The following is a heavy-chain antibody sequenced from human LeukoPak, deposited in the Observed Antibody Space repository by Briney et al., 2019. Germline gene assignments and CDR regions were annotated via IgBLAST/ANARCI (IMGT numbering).Heavy chain of an antibody. Sequence: GWALRLSCAASGCTFSSYAMSWVRQAPGKGLEWVSAISGSGGSTYYADSVKGRFTISRDHSKNTLYLQMNSLRAEDTAVYYCAKDGLAVAEGFDYWGQGTLVTVSS. D-gene: IGHD6-19*01. V-gene: IGHV3-23*01. J-gene: IGHJ4*02. CDR3: AKDGLAVAEGFDY. CDR1: GCTFSSYA. CDR2: ISGSGGST.